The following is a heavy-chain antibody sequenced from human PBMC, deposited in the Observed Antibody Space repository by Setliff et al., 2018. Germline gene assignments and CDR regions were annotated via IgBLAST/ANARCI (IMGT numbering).Heavy chain of an antibody. J-gene: IGHJ3*02. CDR1: GYTLTELS. CDR2: FDPEDGET. CDR3: ATGRLLWFGELIKDAFDI. Sequence: GASVKVSCKVSGYTLTELSMHWVRQAPGKGLEWMGGFDPEDGETIYAQKFQGRVTMTEDTSTDTAYMELSSLRSEDTAVYYCATGRLLWFGELIKDAFDIWGQGTMVTVSS. D-gene: IGHD3-10*01. V-gene: IGHV1-24*01.